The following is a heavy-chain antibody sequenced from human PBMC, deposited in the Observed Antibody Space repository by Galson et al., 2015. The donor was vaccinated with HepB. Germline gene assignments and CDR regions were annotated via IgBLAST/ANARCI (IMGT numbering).Heavy chain of an antibody. CDR3: ARDRTTYGSGSYGMDV. CDR1: GFTFSDYY. CDR2: ISSSGSTI. J-gene: IGHJ6*02. D-gene: IGHD3-10*01. V-gene: IGHV3-11*01. Sequence: SLRLSCAASGFTFSDYYMSWIRQAPGKGLEWVSYISSSGSTIYYADSVKGRFTISRDNAKNSLYLQMNSLRAEDTAVYYCARDRTTYGSGSYGMDVWGQGTTVTVSS.